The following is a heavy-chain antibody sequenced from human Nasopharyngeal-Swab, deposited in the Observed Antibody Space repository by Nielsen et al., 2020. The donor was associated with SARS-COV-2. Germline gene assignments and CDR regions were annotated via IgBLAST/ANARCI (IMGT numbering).Heavy chain of an antibody. Sequence: GESLKISCAASGFTFSSYWMHWVRQAPGKGPVWVSRINSDGSSTSYADSVKGRFAISRDNAKNTLYLQMNSLRAEDTAVYYCARVGFDYWGQGTLVTVSS. CDR3: ARVGFDY. CDR1: GFTFSSYW. J-gene: IGHJ4*02. V-gene: IGHV3-74*01. CDR2: INSDGSST.